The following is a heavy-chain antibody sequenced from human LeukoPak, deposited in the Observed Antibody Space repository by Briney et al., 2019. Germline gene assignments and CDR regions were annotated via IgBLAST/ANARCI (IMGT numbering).Heavy chain of an antibody. CDR3: ARGIAAAGTHEDY. D-gene: IGHD6-13*01. Sequence: SETLSLTCTVSGGSISSYYWSWIRQPPGKGLEWIGYIYYSGSTNYNPSLKSRVTISVDTSKNQFSLKLSSVTAADTAVYYCARGIAAAGTHEDYWGQGTLVTVSS. J-gene: IGHJ4*02. V-gene: IGHV4-59*01. CDR2: IYYSGST. CDR1: GGSISSYY.